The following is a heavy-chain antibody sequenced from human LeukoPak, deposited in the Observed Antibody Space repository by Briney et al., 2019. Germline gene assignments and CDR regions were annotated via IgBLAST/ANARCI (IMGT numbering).Heavy chain of an antibody. D-gene: IGHD6-6*01. CDR1: GGSFSGYY. CDR3: ARDQPAGSSTLFDH. J-gene: IGHJ4*02. V-gene: IGHV4-34*01. Sequence: PSETLSLTCAVYGGSFSGYYWSWIRRPPGKGLEWIGEINHSGSTNYNPSLKSRVTISVDTSKNQFSLKLSSVTAADTAVYYCARDQPAGSSTLFDHWGQGTLVTVSS. CDR2: INHSGST.